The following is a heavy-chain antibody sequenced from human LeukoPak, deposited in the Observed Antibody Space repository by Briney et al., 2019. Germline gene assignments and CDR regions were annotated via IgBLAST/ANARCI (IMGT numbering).Heavy chain of an antibody. D-gene: IGHD1-20*01. J-gene: IGHJ4*02. CDR1: GFTFSSYG. Sequence: PGGSLRLSCAASGFTFSSYGMSWVRQAPGKGLEWVSAISGSGGSTYYADSVKGRFTISRDNAKNSLYLQMNSLRAEDTAVYYCARGHLTGRGYFDYWGQGTLVTVSS. CDR2: ISGSGGST. V-gene: IGHV3-23*01. CDR3: ARGHLTGRGYFDY.